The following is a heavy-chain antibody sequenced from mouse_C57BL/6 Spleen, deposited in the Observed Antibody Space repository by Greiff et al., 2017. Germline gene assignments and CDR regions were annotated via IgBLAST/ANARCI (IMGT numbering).Heavy chain of an antibody. V-gene: IGHV1-82*01. J-gene: IGHJ4*01. Sequence: VQLQESGPELVKPGASVKISCKASGYAFSSSWMNWVKQRPGKGLEWIGRIYPGDGDTNYNGKFKGKATLTADKSSSTAYMQLSSLTSEDSAVYFCAREGGYDEGYYAMDYWGQGTSVTVSS. CDR2: IYPGDGDT. D-gene: IGHD2-3*01. CDR3: AREGGYDEGYYAMDY. CDR1: GYAFSSSW.